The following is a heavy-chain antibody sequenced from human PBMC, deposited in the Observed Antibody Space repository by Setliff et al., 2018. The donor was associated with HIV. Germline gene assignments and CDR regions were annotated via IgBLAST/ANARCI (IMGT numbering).Heavy chain of an antibody. J-gene: IGHJ4*02. D-gene: IGHD1-26*01. CDR3: ASAGDPGSPPLDY. CDR1: GYTFTGYF. V-gene: IGHV1-2*02. Sequence: ASVKVSCKTSGYTFTGYFIHWVRQAPGQGLEWMGWIDPKSGGTKFARKFQGRVTMTRDTSISTAYVEVIRLRSDDTAVYFCASAGDPGSPPLDYWGQGTLVTVSS. CDR2: IDPKSGGT.